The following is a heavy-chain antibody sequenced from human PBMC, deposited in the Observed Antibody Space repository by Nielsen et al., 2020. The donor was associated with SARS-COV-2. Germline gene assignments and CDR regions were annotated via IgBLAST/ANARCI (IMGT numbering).Heavy chain of an antibody. CDR1: GFNFSTQW. V-gene: IGHV3-74*01. Sequence: GESLKISCAASGFNFSTQWMDWVRQAPGKGLVWVSQMNPGGSGTGYPDSVKGRFTISRDNAKNTLYLQMNGLRVDDTAVYYCARELIANYGMDVWGQGTTVTVSS. J-gene: IGHJ6*02. CDR3: ARELIANYGMDV. CDR2: MNPGGSGT. D-gene: IGHD3-16*01.